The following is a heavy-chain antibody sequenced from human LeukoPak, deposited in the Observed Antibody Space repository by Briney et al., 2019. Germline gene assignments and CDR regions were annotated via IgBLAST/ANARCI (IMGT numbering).Heavy chain of an antibody. D-gene: IGHD1-26*01. J-gene: IGHJ4*02. CDR3: ARGEVFDY. V-gene: IGHV3-66*01. Sequence: GGSLRLSCAVSGFTVSSNYMSWVRQAPGKGLEWVSIIYSGDSTFYADSVEGRFTISRDNSNTLYLQMNSLRAEDTAVYYCARGEVFDYWGQGNLVTVSS. CDR2: IYSGDST. CDR1: GFTVSSNY.